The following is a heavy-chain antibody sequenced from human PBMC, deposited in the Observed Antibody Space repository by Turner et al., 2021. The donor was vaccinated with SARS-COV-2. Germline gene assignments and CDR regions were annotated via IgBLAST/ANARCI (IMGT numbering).Heavy chain of an antibody. V-gene: IGHV4-30-4*08. CDR3: ARVVVLRRAYFDY. Sequence: QLQLQESGPGLVKPSETLSLTCTVSGGSISSSAFYWGWVRQPPGKGLEWIGYIYYSGSTYYNPSLKSRLTISVDTSKNQFSLKLSSVTAADTAVYYCARVVVLRRAYFDYWGQGTLVTVSS. CDR2: IYYSGST. J-gene: IGHJ4*02. CDR1: GGSISSSAFY. D-gene: IGHD2-8*01.